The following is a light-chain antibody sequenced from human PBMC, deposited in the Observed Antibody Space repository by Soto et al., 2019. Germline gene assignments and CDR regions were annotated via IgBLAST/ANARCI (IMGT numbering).Light chain of an antibody. CDR1: QSVSSN. J-gene: IGKJ1*01. V-gene: IGKV3-20*01. Sequence: EIVLTQSPGTLSVSPGERATVSCRASQSVSSNLAWYQQKPGQAPRLLIYGASTRATDIPDRFSGSGSGTDFTLTISRLEPEDFALYHCQQYGSSPWTFGQGTKVDIK. CDR2: GAS. CDR3: QQYGSSPWT.